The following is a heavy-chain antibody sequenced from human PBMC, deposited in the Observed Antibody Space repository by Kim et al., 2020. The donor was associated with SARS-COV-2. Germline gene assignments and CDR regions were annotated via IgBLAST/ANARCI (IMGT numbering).Heavy chain of an antibody. CDR2: INWSGDIS. CDR3: ARGLEISLDGGLGPFRYGLDM. Sequence: GGSLRLSCGASAFSFADYDFSWVRQRPGKGLEWICGINWSGDISAYADSVKGRFIVSRDNAENSLYLQMNGLTGDDTALYYCARGLEISLDGGLGPFRYGLDMWGQGTTVTV. V-gene: IGHV3-20*04. CDR1: AFSFADYD. D-gene: IGHD1-1*01. J-gene: IGHJ6*02.